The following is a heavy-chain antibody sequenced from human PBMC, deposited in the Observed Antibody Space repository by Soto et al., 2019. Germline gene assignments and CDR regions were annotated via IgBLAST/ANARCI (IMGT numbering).Heavy chain of an antibody. CDR2: IYYSGST. D-gene: IGHD3-22*01. V-gene: IGHV4-39*01. J-gene: IGHJ4*02. CDR3: ARQDLGYYDSSGYYYGASYFDY. Sequence: SETLSLTCTVSGGSISSSSYYWGWIRQPPGKGLEWIGSIYYSGSTYYNPSLKSRVTISVDTSKNQFSLKLSSVTAADTAVYYCARQDLGYYDSSGYYYGASYFDYWGQGTLVTVSS. CDR1: GGSISSSSYY.